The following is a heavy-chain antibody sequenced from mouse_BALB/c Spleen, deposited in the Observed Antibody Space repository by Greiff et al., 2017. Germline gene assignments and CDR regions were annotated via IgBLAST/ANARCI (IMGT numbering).Heavy chain of an antibody. CDR1: GFSLTSYD. J-gene: IGHJ3*01. CDR3: VRDYPAWFAY. V-gene: IGHV2-9-2*01. Sequence: VQLQQSGPGLVAPSQSLSITCTVSGFSLTSYDISWIRQPPGKGLEWLGVIWTGGGTNYNSAFMSRLSISKDNSKSQVFLKMNSLQTDDTAIYYCVRDYPAWFAYWGQGTLVTVSA. CDR2: IWTGGGT.